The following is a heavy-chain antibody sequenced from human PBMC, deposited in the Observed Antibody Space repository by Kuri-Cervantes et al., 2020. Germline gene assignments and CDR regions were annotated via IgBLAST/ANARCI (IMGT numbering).Heavy chain of an antibody. J-gene: IGHJ6*02. CDR1: GFTFSSYS. V-gene: IGHV3-21*01. CDR2: ISSGSSYI. CDR3: ARDQIYYYGMDV. Sequence: GESLKISCAASGFTFSSYSMNWVRQAPGKGLEWVSSISSGSSYIYYADSVKGRFTISRDNAKNSLYLQMNSLRAEDTAVYYCARDQIYYYGMDVWGQGTTVTVSS.